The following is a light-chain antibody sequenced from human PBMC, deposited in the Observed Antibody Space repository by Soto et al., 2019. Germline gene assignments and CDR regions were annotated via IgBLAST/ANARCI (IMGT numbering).Light chain of an antibody. CDR3: QVHNSAPLS. J-gene: IGKJ3*01. V-gene: IGKV1-27*01. Sequence: DIQMTQSPSSLSASVGDRVTITCRASQAISNYVAWYQQRPGKVPKLLIYTASTLQSGVPSRFSGRGSGKDFTLIITSLQAEDVATSYCQVHNSAPLSFGPGTNVDIK. CDR1: QAISNY. CDR2: TAS.